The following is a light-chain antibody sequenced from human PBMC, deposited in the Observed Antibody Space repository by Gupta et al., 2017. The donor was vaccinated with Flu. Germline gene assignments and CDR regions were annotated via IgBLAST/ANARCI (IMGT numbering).Light chain of an antibody. CDR3: QQSYSTPKT. Sequence: DIQMTQSPSSLSAPVGDRVTITCRASQSISNYLNWYQKKPGKAPKLLIYTASSLQSGVPPRFSGSGSGTDFTLTISSLQPEDFATYYCQQSYSTPKTFGQGTKVEIK. J-gene: IGKJ1*01. CDR2: TAS. CDR1: QSISNY. V-gene: IGKV1-39*01.